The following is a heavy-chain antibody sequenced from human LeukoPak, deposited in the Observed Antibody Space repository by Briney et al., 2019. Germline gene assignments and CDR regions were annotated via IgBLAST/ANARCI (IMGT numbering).Heavy chain of an antibody. CDR2: ISSSSSYI. J-gene: IGHJ4*02. V-gene: IGHV3-21*01. CDR1: GFTFSSYS. Sequence: EGSLRLSCAASGFTFSSYSMNWVRQAPGKGLEWVSSISSSSSYIYYADSVKGRFTISRDNAKNSLYLQMNSLRAEDTAVYYCARDPSGGSSWGAYYYDSSGYYLMLDYWGQGTLVTVSS. CDR3: ARDPSGGSSWGAYYYDSSGYYLMLDY. D-gene: IGHD3-22*01.